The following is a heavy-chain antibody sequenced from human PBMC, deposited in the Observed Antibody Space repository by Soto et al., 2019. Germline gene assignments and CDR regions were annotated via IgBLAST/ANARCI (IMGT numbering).Heavy chain of an antibody. V-gene: IGHV4-34*01. Sequence: QVQLQQWGAGLLKPSETLSLTCAVYGGSFSGYCWSWIRQPPGKGLEWIGEINHSGRTNYNPSLNRRVTRAVDTSKSQFPLKLSSVTAADTAVYYCARMGVVVVPPAMGDYYYYYMDVWGKGTPVPGSS. CDR2: INHSGRT. CDR1: GGSFSGYC. J-gene: IGHJ6*03. D-gene: IGHD2-2*01. CDR3: ARMGVVVVPPAMGDYYYYYMDV.